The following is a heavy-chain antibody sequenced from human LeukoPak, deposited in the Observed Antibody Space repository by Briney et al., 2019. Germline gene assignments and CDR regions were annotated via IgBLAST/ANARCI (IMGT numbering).Heavy chain of an antibody. CDR1: GFTFSSYW. V-gene: IGHV3-7*01. Sequence: GGSLRLSCAASGFTFSSYWMSWVRQAPGKGLEWVANIKLDGSEKYYVDSVKGRFTISRDNAKNSLYLQMNSLRAEDTAVYYCARDKGIAARPFSWDYYYYGMDVWGQGTTVTVSS. CDR3: ARDKGIAARPFSWDYYYYGMDV. J-gene: IGHJ6*02. CDR2: IKLDGSEK. D-gene: IGHD6-6*01.